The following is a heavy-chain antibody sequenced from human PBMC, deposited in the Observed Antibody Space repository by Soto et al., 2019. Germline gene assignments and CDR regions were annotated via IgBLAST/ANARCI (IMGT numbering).Heavy chain of an antibody. CDR2: IIPIFGTA. V-gene: IGHV1-69*01. J-gene: IGHJ6*01. CDR3: AREGLKMGGDV. D-gene: IGHD2-15*01. CDR1: GGTFSSYA. Sequence: QVQLVQSGAEVKKPGSSVKVSCKASGGTFSSYAISWVRQAPGQGLEWMGGIIPIFGTANYEQKFQGRVTISADEATSTAYMELSSLRSEDKALYCCAREGLKMGGDVWGDGTTLAAAS.